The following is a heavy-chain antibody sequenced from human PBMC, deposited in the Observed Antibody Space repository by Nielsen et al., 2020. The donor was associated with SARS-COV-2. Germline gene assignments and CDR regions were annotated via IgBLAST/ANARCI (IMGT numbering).Heavy chain of an antibody. V-gene: IGHV1-24*01. CDR2: FDPEDGET. J-gene: IGHJ5*02. CDR1: GYTLTELS. D-gene: IGHD2-15*01. CDR3: ATSSAYCSGGSCPRWFDP. Sequence: ASVKVSCKVSGYTLTELSMHWVRQAPGKGLEWMGGFDPEDGETIYAQKFQGRVTMTEDTSTDTAYMELSSLRSEDPAVYYCATSSAYCSGGSCPRWFDPWGQGTLVTVSS.